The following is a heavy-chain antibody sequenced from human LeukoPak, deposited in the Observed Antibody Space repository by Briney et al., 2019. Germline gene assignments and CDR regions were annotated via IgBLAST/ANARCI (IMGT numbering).Heavy chain of an antibody. V-gene: IGHV3-23*01. Sequence: GGSLRLSCRVSGFRFGAYAMTWVRQPPGKGLEWVSTISGSGSNTYYADSVKGRFTISRDNSETTLYLQMNSLRVDDTAEYYCAKHPTMVRGVDDGLDLWGQGTMVTVSS. CDR2: ISGSGSNT. D-gene: IGHD3-10*01. CDR3: AKHPTMVRGVDDGLDL. J-gene: IGHJ3*01. CDR1: GFRFGAYA.